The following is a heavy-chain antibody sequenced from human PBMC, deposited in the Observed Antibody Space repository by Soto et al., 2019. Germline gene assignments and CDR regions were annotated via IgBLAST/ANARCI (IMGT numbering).Heavy chain of an antibody. CDR2: INSDGSST. V-gene: IGHV3-74*01. CDR1: GFTFSSYW. CDR3: ARLEGLATISYYFDF. J-gene: IGHJ4*02. Sequence: PGGSLRLSCGASGFTFSSYWMHWVRQAPGKGLVWVSRINSDGSSTSYADSVKGRFIISRDNAKNTLYLQMNSLTAADSAVYFCARLEGLATISYYFDFWGQGAQVTVSS. D-gene: IGHD3-9*01.